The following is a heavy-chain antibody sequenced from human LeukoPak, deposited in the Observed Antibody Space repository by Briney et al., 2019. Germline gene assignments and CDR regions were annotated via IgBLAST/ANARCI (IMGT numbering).Heavy chain of an antibody. V-gene: IGHV1-8*01. D-gene: IGHD1-26*01. Sequence: ASVKVSCKASGYTFTSYDINWVRQATGQGLEWMGWMNPNSGNTGYAQKFQGRVTMTRDTSISTAYMELSRLRSDDTAVYYCARDRRGSPPRGWGQGTLVTVSS. CDR1: GYTFTSYD. J-gene: IGHJ4*02. CDR3: ARDRRGSPPRG. CDR2: MNPNSGNT.